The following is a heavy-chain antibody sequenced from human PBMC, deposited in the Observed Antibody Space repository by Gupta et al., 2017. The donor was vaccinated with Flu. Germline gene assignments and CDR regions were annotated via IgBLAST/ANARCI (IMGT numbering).Heavy chain of an antibody. V-gene: IGHV4-39*01. D-gene: IGHD2-8*01. CDR3: ARLNTNWFDP. Sequence: WGWIRQPPGKGLEWIGSMYYGGSTYYNPSLKSRVTISVDTSKNQFSLRLSSVTAADTAVYYCARLNTNWFDPWGQGTLVTVSS. CDR2: MYYGGST. J-gene: IGHJ5*02.